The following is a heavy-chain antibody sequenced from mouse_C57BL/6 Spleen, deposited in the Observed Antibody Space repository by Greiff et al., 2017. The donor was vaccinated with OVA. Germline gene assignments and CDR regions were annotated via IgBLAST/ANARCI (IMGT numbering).Heavy chain of an antibody. V-gene: IGHV1-50*01. Sequence: QVQLKQPGAELVKPGASVKLSCKASGYTFTSYWMQWVKQRPGQGLEWIGEIDPCDSYTNYNQKFKGKATLTADTSSSTAYMELRSLTSEDSAVYYCARSGNDYDAWFAYWGQGTLVTVSA. D-gene: IGHD2-4*01. CDR3: ARSGNDYDAWFAY. CDR1: GYTFTSYW. J-gene: IGHJ3*01. CDR2: IDPCDSYT.